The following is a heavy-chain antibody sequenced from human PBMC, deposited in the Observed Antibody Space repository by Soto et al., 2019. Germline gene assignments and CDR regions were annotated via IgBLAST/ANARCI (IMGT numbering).Heavy chain of an antibody. CDR2: IRSKANDYAT. D-gene: IGHD2-15*01. J-gene: IGHJ1*01. CDR1: GFTFSGST. Sequence: DVQLVQSGGGLVQPGGSLKLSCAASGFTFSGSTVHWVRQASGEGLQWVGRIRSKANDYATTYIASVKGRFTISRDDSMNTAYLQMSDLIAEDMAVYYCTGGYCTGGTCYSGYFQHWGQGAL. CDR3: TGGYCTGGTCYSGYFQH. V-gene: IGHV3-73*02.